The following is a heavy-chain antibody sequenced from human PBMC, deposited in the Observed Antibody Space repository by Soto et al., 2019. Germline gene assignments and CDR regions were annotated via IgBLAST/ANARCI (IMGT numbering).Heavy chain of an antibody. Sequence: PSETLSLTCTVSGGSISSGGYYWSWIRQHPGKGLEWIGYIYYSGSTYYNPSLKSRVTISVDTSKNQFSLKLSSVTAADTAVYYCARIDSGYAGYIDVRCKAILVTVSS. CDR3: ARIDSGYAGYIDV. J-gene: IGHJ6*03. CDR2: IYYSGST. CDR1: GGSISSGGYY. V-gene: IGHV4-31*03. D-gene: IGHD5-12*01.